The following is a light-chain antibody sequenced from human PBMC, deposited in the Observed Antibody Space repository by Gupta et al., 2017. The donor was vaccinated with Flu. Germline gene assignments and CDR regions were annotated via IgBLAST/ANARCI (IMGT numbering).Light chain of an antibody. CDR1: SSNIGAGYD. CDR3: HTYDVTISGPI. Sequence: QSVVTQPPAVSGAPGQRATIACTGSSSNIGAGYDVHWYQQSPGPVPKLLIFDSSSRPSGAPARISGSKSATSASLTITGLQADDEADYYCHTYDVTISGPILGGGTKLTVL. J-gene: IGLJ2*01. CDR2: DSS. V-gene: IGLV1-40*02.